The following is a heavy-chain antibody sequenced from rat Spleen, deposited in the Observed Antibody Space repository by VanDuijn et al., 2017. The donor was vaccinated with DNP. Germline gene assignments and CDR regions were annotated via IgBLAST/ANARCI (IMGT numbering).Heavy chain of an antibody. CDR2: ISYDGGST. CDR3: ATHSFTSGITTAFGS. Sequence: EVQLVESGGGLVQPGRSLKLSCAASGFTFSDYYMAWVRQAPTKGLEWVASISYDGGSTYYRDSVKGRFTISRDNAENTLFLQMDSLRSEDTATYYCATHSFTSGITTAFGSWGQGTLVTVSS. J-gene: IGHJ3*01. CDR1: GFTFSDYY. V-gene: IGHV5-20*01. D-gene: IGHD1-11*01.